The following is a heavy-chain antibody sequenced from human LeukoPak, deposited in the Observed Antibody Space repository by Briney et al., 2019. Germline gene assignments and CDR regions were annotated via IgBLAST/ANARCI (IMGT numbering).Heavy chain of an antibody. CDR2: IYYSGST. CDR3: AIAFWYYDSRGYLYYFDY. J-gene: IGHJ4*02. CDR1: GGSISSYY. V-gene: IGHV4-59*01. Sequence: SETLSLTCTVSGGSISSYYWSWVRQPPGKGLEWIGYIYYSGSTNYNPSLKSRVTISVDTSKNQFSLKLSSVTAADTAVYYCAIAFWYYDSRGYLYYFDYWGQGTLVTVSS. D-gene: IGHD3-22*01.